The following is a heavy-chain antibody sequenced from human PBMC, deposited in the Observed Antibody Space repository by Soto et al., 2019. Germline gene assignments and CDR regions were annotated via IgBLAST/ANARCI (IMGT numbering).Heavy chain of an antibody. Sequence: QVQLQESGPGLVKPSQTLSLTCTVSGGSISSGGYYWSWIRQHPGKGLEWIGYIDYSGRTYYNPSCKSRVTISGDTSKNQFALKLSSVTAADTAVYYCARSSTSANFFDYWGQGTLVTVSS. CDR3: ARSSTSANFFDY. CDR2: IDYSGRT. J-gene: IGHJ4*02. D-gene: IGHD2-2*01. CDR1: GGSISSGGYY. V-gene: IGHV4-31*03.